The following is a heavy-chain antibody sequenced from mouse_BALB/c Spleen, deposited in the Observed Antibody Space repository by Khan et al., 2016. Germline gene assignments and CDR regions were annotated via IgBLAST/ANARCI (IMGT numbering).Heavy chain of an antibody. V-gene: IGHV9-3-1*01. J-gene: IGHJ2*01. CDR3: ATGITTVIVTRRHY. CDR1: GYTFTNFG. D-gene: IGHD1-1*01. CDR2: INTNTGET. Sequence: QIQLVQSGPELKKPGETVKISCKASGYTFTNFGINWVRLAPGKGLEWMDWINTNTGETTYADDFKGRFAFSLETSARTAYLQINNLKNEDTATYFCATGITTVIVTRRHYWGQGTTLTVSS.